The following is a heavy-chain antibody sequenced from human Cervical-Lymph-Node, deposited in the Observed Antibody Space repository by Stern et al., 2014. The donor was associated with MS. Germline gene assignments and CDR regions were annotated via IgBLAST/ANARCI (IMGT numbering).Heavy chain of an antibody. CDR2: IIPIFGTT. Sequence: VQLVESGAEVKRPGSSVKVSCKASGDTFSSYALGWVRQAPGQGLEWLGGIIPIFGTTTYAQKFQGRVTITADESTNTGYMEMTNLTSDDTAVYFCANRGGGYTVHFDYWGQGTLITVTS. J-gene: IGHJ4*02. D-gene: IGHD5-12*01. CDR1: GDTFSSYA. CDR3: ANRGGGYTVHFDY. V-gene: IGHV1-69*01.